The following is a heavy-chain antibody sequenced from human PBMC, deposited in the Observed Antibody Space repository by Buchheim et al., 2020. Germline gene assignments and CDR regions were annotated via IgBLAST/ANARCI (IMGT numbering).Heavy chain of an antibody. D-gene: IGHD4-17*01. J-gene: IGHJ6*02. V-gene: IGHV4-59*01. CDR3: ARLISKVGDYYYYAMDV. Sequence: QVQLQESGPGLVKPSETLSLTCTVSGGSMSGYYWSWIRQPPGKGLEWIGYIYYSGGTRYNPSLKSRVTMSVDTSKNQFFLKLSSVTAADTALYYCARLISKVGDYYYYAMDVWGQGTT. CDR2: IYYSGGT. CDR1: GGSMSGYY.